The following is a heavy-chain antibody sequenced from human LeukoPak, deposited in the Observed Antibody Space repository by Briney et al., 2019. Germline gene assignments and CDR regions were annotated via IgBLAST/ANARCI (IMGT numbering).Heavy chain of an antibody. Sequence: PSETLSLTCTVSGGSISSYYWSWIRQPPGKGLEWIGYIYYSGSTNYNPSLKSRVTISVDTSKNQFSLKLSSVTAADTAVYYCARGYSDLDFDYWGQGTLVTVSS. V-gene: IGHV4-59*01. CDR1: GGSISSYY. J-gene: IGHJ4*02. CDR3: ARGYSDLDFDY. D-gene: IGHD4-17*01. CDR2: IYYSGST.